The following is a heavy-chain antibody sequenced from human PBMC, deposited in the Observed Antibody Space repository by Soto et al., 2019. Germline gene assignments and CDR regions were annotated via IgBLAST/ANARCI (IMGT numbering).Heavy chain of an antibody. V-gene: IGHV3-21*01. D-gene: IGHD3-16*01. CDR1: GFTFSSYS. CDR2: ISSSSSYI. CDR3: ARRARLHLGLSHKSVSYYYMDV. J-gene: IGHJ6*03. Sequence: PGGSLRLSCAASGFTFSSYSMNWVRQAPGKGLEWVSSISSSSSYIYYADSVKGRFTISRDNAKNSLYLQMNSLRAEDTAVYYCARRARLHLGLSHKSVSYYYMDVWGKGTTVTVSS.